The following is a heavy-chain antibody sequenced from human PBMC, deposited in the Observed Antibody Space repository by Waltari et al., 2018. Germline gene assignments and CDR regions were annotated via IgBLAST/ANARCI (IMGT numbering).Heavy chain of an antibody. Sequence: EVQLVESGGGLVQPGGSLRLSCAASGFTFIRYWMHWVRQAPGKGLVWVSRINSDGSGPIYADSVKGRFTISRDNAKNTLYLQLNSLRVEDTAVYYCAREPSPDSSGYFYYYMDVWGKGTTVTVSS. D-gene: IGHD3-22*01. CDR3: AREPSPDSSGYFYYYMDV. CDR2: INSDGSGP. V-gene: IGHV3-74*01. J-gene: IGHJ6*03. CDR1: GFTFIRYW.